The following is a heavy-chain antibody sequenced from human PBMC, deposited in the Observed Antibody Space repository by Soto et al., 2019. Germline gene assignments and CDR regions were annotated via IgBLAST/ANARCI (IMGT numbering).Heavy chain of an antibody. J-gene: IGHJ3*02. V-gene: IGHV3-23*01. CDR1: GFIFSSYA. CDR3: AKDNRKQWLVDAFDI. D-gene: IGHD6-19*01. CDR2: ISGSGGST. Sequence: GGSLRLSCAASGFIFSSYAMSWVRQAPGKGLEWVSAISGSGGSTYYADSVKGRFTISRDNSKNTLYLQMNSLRAEDTAVYYCAKDNRKQWLVDAFDIWGQGTMVTVSS.